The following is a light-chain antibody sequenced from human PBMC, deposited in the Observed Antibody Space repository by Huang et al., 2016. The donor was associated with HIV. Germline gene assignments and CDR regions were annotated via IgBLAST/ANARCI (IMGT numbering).Light chain of an antibody. J-gene: IGKJ2*01. Sequence: EIVLTQSPGTQSLSPGERATLSCRASQSISSSFLAWYQQEPGQAPRLLIYGASNRATGIPDRFSGSGSGTDFTLTISRLEAEDFAVYYCHQYGTAPRTFGQGTKLEIK. CDR1: QSISSSF. V-gene: IGKV3-20*01. CDR3: HQYGTAPRT. CDR2: GAS.